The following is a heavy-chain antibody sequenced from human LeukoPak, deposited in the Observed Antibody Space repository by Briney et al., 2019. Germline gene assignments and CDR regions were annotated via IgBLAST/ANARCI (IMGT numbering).Heavy chain of an antibody. CDR3: AKGHSDSGTGFDC. V-gene: IGHV3-21*04. CDR1: GFTFSSYS. Sequence: GGSLRLSCAASGFTFSSYSMNWVRQAPGKGLEWVSSISSTSSYIYYPDSLKGRFTISRDNAKNSLYLQMNTLRAEDTAVYYCAKGHSDSGTGFDCWGQGTLVTVSS. D-gene: IGHD4-17*01. CDR2: ISSTSSYI. J-gene: IGHJ4*02.